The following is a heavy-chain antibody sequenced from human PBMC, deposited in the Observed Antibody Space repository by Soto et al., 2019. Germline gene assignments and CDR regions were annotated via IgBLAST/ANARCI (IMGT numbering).Heavy chain of an antibody. D-gene: IGHD6-6*01. Sequence: QVQLQQWGAGLLKPSETLSLTCAVSGGAFSGYYWSWIRQPPGKGLEWIGDINHSGDTNYNPSLKSRIALSGDTSKNQFSLKLRSVTAADTAVYYCARGDSSSLYYYYYIDVWGKGTTVTVSS. CDR1: GGAFSGYY. CDR3: ARGDSSSLYYYYYIDV. J-gene: IGHJ6*03. CDR2: INHSGDT. V-gene: IGHV4-34*01.